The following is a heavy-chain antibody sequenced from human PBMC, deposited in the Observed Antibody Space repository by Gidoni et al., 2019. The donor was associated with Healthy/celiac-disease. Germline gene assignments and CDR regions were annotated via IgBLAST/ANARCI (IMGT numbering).Heavy chain of an antibody. J-gene: IGHJ4*02. CDR2: IDPSDSYT. Sequence: EVQLVQSGAEVKKPGESLRISCKGSGYSFTSYWISWVRQMPGKGLEWMGRIDPSDSYTNYSPSFQGHVTISADKSISTAYLQWSSLKASDTAMYYCATPAFSTYDFWSGYYSDWGQGTLVTVSS. CDR1: GYSFTSYW. V-gene: IGHV5-10-1*03. CDR3: ATPAFSTYDFWSGYYSD. D-gene: IGHD3-3*01.